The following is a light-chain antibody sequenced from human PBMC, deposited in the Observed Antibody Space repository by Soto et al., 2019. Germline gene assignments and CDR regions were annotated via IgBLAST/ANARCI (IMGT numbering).Light chain of an antibody. Sequence: QSALTQPASVSGSPGQSITISCTGASSDVGGSNYVSWYQQHPGEAPQLIIYEVSHRPSGVSRRFSGSKSGSTASLAISGLQTEDEAHYSCSSYTSGSSLVVFGGGTKLTVL. CDR2: EVS. CDR1: SSDVGGSNY. CDR3: SSYTSGSSLVV. V-gene: IGLV2-14*01. J-gene: IGLJ2*01.